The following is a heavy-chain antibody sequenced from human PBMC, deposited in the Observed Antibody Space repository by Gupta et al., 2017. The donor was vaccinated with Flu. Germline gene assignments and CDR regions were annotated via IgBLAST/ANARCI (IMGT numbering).Heavy chain of an antibody. V-gene: IGHV3-30*18. CDR2: ISYDDSNK. CDR1: GFAFRSYG. D-gene: IGHD2-21*01. J-gene: IGHJ4*02. Sequence: QVQLVESGGGVVQPGRSLRLSCATSGFAFRSYGMHWVRQTPGKGLEWVAFISYDDSNKYYGDSGKGRFIISRDSSQNTLYLQMDSLRNEDTAVYYCGKDLAQRRASFAIDSWGQGTLVTVSS. CDR3: GKDLAQRRASFAIDS.